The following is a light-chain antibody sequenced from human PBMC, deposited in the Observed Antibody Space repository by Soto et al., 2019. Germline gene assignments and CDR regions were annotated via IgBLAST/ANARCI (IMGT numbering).Light chain of an antibody. J-gene: IGKJ5*01. Sequence: IVLPPSPGTLSLYPGDRATLSCRAGQSVSSSYLAWYQHKPGQAPRLLIYAASRRAAGIPDRFSGSGSGTDFTLTIDGLEPEDFVVYYCQQYGYSPVTFGQGTRLEIK. CDR3: QQYGYSPVT. CDR2: AAS. CDR1: QSVSSSY. V-gene: IGKV3-20*01.